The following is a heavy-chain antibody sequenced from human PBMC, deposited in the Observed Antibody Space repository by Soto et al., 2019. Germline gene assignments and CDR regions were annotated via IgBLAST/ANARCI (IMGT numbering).Heavy chain of an antibody. J-gene: IGHJ4*02. CDR1: GFTFRSYS. CDR3: ARTYYFEC. Sequence: GGSLRLSCAASGFTFRSYSMSWVRQAPGKGLEWVSIISSSVGITYYADSVKGRFTISRDNSKNTLYLQMNSLRAEDTALYHCARTYYFECWGQGTPVTVSS. D-gene: IGHD1-1*01. V-gene: IGHV3-23*01. CDR2: ISSSVGIT.